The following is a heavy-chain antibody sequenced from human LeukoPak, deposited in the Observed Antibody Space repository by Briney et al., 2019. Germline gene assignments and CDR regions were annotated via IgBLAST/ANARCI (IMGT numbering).Heavy chain of an antibody. D-gene: IGHD5-18*01. CDR1: GFTVSSNY. CDR3: ARDLDDTAMDPID. V-gene: IGHV3-53*01. Sequence: PGGSLRLSCAASGFTVSSNYMSWVRQAPGKGLEWVSVIYSGGSTYYADSVKGRFTISRDNSKNTLYLQMNSLRAEDTAVYYCARDLDDTAMDPIDWGQGTLVTVSS. J-gene: IGHJ4*02. CDR2: IYSGGST.